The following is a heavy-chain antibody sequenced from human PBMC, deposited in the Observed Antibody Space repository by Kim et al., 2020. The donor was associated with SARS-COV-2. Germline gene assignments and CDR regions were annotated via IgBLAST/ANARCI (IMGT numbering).Heavy chain of an antibody. CDR3: ARGQWIHNWFDP. Sequence: GGSLRLSCAASGFTFSDYYMSWIRQAPGKGLEWVSYISSSSSYTNYADSVKGRFTISRDNAKNSLYLKMNSLRAEDTAVYYCARGQWIHNWFDPWGQGTLVTVSS. V-gene: IGHV3-11*06. CDR2: ISSSSSYT. D-gene: IGHD5-18*01. CDR1: GFTFSDYY. J-gene: IGHJ5*02.